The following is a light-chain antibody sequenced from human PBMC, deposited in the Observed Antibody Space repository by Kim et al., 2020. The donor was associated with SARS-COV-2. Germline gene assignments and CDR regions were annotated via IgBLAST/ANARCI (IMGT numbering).Light chain of an antibody. V-gene: IGKV1-5*03. CDR2: ATS. J-gene: IGKJ2*01. Sequence: GDRVTITCRASQSISTYLAWYQQKPGKAPKLLISATSTLESGVPSRFSGSGSGTEFTLTINSLQPDDFATYYCQHYNSPMYTFGQGTKLEIK. CDR3: QHYNSPMYT. CDR1: QSISTY.